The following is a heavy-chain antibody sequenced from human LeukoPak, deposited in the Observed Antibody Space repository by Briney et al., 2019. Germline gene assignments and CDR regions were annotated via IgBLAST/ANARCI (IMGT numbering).Heavy chain of an antibody. D-gene: IGHD2-2*01. V-gene: IGHV1-46*01. Sequence: GASVKVSCKAPGYTFTSYYMHRVRQAPGQGLEWMGIINPSGGSTSYAQKFQGRVTMTRDTSISTAYMELSRLRSDDTAVYYCAREKVRQSGMDVWGQGTTVTVSS. J-gene: IGHJ6*02. CDR2: INPSGGST. CDR3: AREKVRQSGMDV. CDR1: GYTFTSYY.